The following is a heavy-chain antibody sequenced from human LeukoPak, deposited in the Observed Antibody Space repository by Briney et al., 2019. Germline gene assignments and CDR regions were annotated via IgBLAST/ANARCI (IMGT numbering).Heavy chain of an antibody. CDR2: ISSSSSYI. J-gene: IGHJ4*02. V-gene: IGHV3-11*06. Sequence: PGGSLRLSCAASGFTFSDYYMSWIRQAPGKGLEWVSSISSSSSYIYYADSVKGRFTISRDNAKNSLYLQMNSLRAEDTAVYYCARAMIVDYYFDYWGQGTLVTVSS. D-gene: IGHD3-22*01. CDR3: ARAMIVDYYFDY. CDR1: GFTFSDYY.